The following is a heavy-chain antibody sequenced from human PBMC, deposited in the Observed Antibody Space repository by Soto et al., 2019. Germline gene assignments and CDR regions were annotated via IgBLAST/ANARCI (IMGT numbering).Heavy chain of an antibody. CDR2: ISYDGSNE. V-gene: IGHV3-30-3*01. CDR3: ARLQRLGELSLYRPLDY. Sequence: GGYLRLSCAASVFTFRSYAMPWVRQAPGKRLEWVAVISYDGSNEYYAASVKGRFTISRDNSKNTLYLQMNSLRAEDTAVYFCARLQRLGELSLYRPLDYWGQGTLVTVSS. CDR1: VFTFRSYA. D-gene: IGHD3-16*02. J-gene: IGHJ4*02.